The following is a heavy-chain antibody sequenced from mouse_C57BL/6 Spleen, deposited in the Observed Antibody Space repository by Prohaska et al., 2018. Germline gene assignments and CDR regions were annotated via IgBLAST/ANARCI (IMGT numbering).Heavy chain of an antibody. D-gene: IGHD6-1*01. CDR3: ARQPSGYYFDY. V-gene: IGHV1-53*01. CDR2: INPSNGGT. J-gene: IGHJ2*01. CDR1: GYTFTSYW. Sequence: QVQLQQPGTELVKPGASVKLSCKASGYTFTSYWMHWVKQRPVQGLEWIGNINPSNGGTNYNEKFKSKATLTVDKSSSTAYMQLSILTSEDSAVYYCARQPSGYYFDYWGQGTTLTVSS.